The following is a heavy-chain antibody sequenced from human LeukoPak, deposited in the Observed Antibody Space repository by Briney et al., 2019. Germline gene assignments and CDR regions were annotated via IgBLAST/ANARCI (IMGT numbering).Heavy chain of an antibody. CDR1: GYSISSGYY. Sequence: PSETLSLTCTVSGYSISSGYYWGWIRQPSGKGLEWTGSIDHSGSTYYNPSLKSRVTISVDTSKNQFSLKLSSVTAADTAVYYCATYKPVGVLAFDYWGQGTLVTVSS. CDR2: IDHSGST. V-gene: IGHV4-38-2*02. J-gene: IGHJ4*02. D-gene: IGHD1-26*01. CDR3: ATYKPVGVLAFDY.